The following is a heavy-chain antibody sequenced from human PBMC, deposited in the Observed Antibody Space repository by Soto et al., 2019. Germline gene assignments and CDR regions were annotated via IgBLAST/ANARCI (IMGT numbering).Heavy chain of an antibody. D-gene: IGHD2-2*01. CDR2: IIPIFGTA. CDR3: ARAVLCSSTSCYVHYYYYYGMDV. Sequence: SVKVSCKASGGTFSSYAISWVRQAPGQGLEWMGGIIPIFGTANYAQKFQGRVTITADESTSTAYMELSSLRSEDTAVYYCARAVLCSSTSCYVHYYYYYGMDVWGQGTTVTVSS. CDR1: GGTFSSYA. V-gene: IGHV1-69*13. J-gene: IGHJ6*02.